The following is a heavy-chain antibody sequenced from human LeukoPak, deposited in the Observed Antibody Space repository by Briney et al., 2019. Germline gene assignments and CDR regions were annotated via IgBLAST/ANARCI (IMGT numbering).Heavy chain of an antibody. CDR3: TKASAERCLGAFCYPFDH. J-gene: IGHJ4*02. CDR1: GFSFSSDG. CDR2: IIGGAGST. D-gene: IGHD2-15*01. Sequence: GGSLRLSCAASGFSFSSDGMSWVRQAPGKGLEWVSGIIGGAGSTYYADSVKGRFTTSRDNSKNILYLQMNSLRVEDTAVYYCTKASAERCLGAFCYPFDHWGQGTLVTVSS. V-gene: IGHV3-23*01.